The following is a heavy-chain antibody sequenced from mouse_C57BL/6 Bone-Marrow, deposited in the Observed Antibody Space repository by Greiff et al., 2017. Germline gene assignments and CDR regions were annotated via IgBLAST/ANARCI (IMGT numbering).Heavy chain of an antibody. CDR2: ISGGGGNT. V-gene: IGHV5-9*01. CDR1: GFTFSSYT. CDR3: SRQVTTVLATKYFDV. J-gene: IGHJ1*03. Sequence: EVQGVESGGGLVKPGGSLKLSCAASGFTFSSYTMSWVRQTPEKRLQWVAAISGGGGNTSYPDSVKGRFTISRDNDKNILYLQMGSLKSENTALYYCSRQVTTVLATKYFDVWGTGTTVTVSS. D-gene: IGHD1-1*01.